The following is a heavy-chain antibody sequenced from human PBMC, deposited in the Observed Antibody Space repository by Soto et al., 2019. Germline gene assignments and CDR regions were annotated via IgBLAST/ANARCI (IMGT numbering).Heavy chain of an antibody. D-gene: IGHD3-22*01. CDR3: ARVGDYYDSSGYYINRMGSYYFDY. V-gene: IGHV1-18*04. Sequence: ASVKVSCKASGYTFTSYGISWVRQAPGQGLEWMGWISAYNGNTNYAQKLQGRVTMTTDTSTSTAYMELRSLRSDDTAVYYCARVGDYYDSSGYYINRMGSYYFDYWGQGTLVTVSS. J-gene: IGHJ4*02. CDR1: GYTFTSYG. CDR2: ISAYNGNT.